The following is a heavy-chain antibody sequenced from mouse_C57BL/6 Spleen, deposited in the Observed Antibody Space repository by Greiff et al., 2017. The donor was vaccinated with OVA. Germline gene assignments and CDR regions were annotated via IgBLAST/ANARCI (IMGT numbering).Heavy chain of an antibody. V-gene: IGHV1-61*01. Sequence: VKLMESGAELVRPGSSVKLSCKASGYTFTSYWMDWVKQRPGQGLEWIGNIYPSDSETHYNQKFKDKATLTVDKSSSTAYMQLSSLTSEDSAVYYCARSLYYSNHYYAMDYWGQGTSVTVSS. CDR3: ARSLYYSNHYYAMDY. CDR1: GYTFTSYW. CDR2: IYPSDSET. J-gene: IGHJ4*01. D-gene: IGHD2-5*01.